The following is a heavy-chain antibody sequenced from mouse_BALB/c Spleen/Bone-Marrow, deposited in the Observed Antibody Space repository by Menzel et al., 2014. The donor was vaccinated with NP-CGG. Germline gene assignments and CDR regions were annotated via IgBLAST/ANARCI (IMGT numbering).Heavy chain of an antibody. CDR1: GFTFSDYY. CDR2: ISDGGSYT. J-gene: IGHJ2*01. CDR3: ARVSYDYFDY. Sequence: EVQGVESGGGLVKPGGSLKLSCAASGFTFSDYYMYWVRQTPEKRLEWVATISDGGSYTYYPDSVKGRFTISRDNAKNNLYLQMRSLKSEDTAMYYCARVSYDYFDYWGQGTTLTVSS. D-gene: IGHD2-4*01. V-gene: IGHV5-4*02.